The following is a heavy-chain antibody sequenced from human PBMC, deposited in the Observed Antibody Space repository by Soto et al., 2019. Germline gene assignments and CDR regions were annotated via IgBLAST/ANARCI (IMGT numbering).Heavy chain of an antibody. V-gene: IGHV1-2*04. CDR2: INPNSGGT. J-gene: IGHJ4*02. CDR1: GYTFTGYY. Sequence: QVQLVQSGAEVKKPGASVKVSCKASGYTFTGYYMHWVRQAPGQGLEWMGWINPNSGGTNYAQKFQGWVTMTRDTSISTAYMELSRLRSDDTAMYYCARSITIFGVAMGYWGQGTLVTVSS. CDR3: ARSITIFGVAMGY. D-gene: IGHD3-3*01.